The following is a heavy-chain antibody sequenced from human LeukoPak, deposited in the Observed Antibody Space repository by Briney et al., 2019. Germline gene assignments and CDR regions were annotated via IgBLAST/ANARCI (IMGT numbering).Heavy chain of an antibody. Sequence: PGGSLRLSCAASGFTFSSFEMNWVRQAPGKGLEWVGTIYYSGSTYYSPSLKSRVTISVDTSKNQFSLNLSSVTAADTAVYYCARLVGYGPYFDYWGQGTLVTVSS. CDR1: GFTFSSFE. V-gene: IGHV4-39*01. J-gene: IGHJ4*02. CDR2: IYYSGST. D-gene: IGHD5-18*01. CDR3: ARLVGYGPYFDY.